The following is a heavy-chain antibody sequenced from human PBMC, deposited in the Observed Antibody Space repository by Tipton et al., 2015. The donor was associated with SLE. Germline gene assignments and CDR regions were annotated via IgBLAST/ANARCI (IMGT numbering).Heavy chain of an antibody. V-gene: IGHV4-59*01. J-gene: IGHJ4*02. CDR3: ARGEAAAAEPYSFDY. D-gene: IGHD6-13*01. CDR2: IYYSGNT. CDR1: GASISSYY. Sequence: TLSLTCTVSGASISSYYWSWIRQPPGKGLEWIGYIYYSGNTNYNPSLKNRVTISVDTSKTQFSLKLSSVTAADTAVYYCARGEAAAAEPYSFDYCGQGPLVTVSS.